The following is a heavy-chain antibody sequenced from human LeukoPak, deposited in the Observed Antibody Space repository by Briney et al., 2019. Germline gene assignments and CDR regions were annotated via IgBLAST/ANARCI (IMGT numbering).Heavy chain of an antibody. CDR3: ARSGYSGRYPAYFDY. Sequence: GGSLRLSCAASGFAFSSYAMHWVRQAPGKGLEWVSVISYDGSSEYYADSVRGRFTIYRDNYKNTLYLQMNSLRAEDTAVYYCARSGYSGRYPAYFDYWGQGTLVTVSS. V-gene: IGHV3-30-3*01. CDR2: ISYDGSSE. CDR1: GFAFSSYA. D-gene: IGHD1-26*01. J-gene: IGHJ4*02.